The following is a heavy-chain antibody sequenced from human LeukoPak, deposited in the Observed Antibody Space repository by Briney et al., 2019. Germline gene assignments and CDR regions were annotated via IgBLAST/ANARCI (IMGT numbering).Heavy chain of an antibody. CDR3: AKVGISCGWYRSPVDY. D-gene: IGHD6-19*01. CDR2: ISGSGGST. J-gene: IGHJ4*02. CDR1: GFTFSSYA. Sequence: GGSLRLSCAASGFTFSSYAMSWVRQAPGKGLEWVSAISGSGGSTYYADSVKGRFTISRDNSKNTLYLQMNSLRAEDTAVYYCAKVGISCGWYRSPVDYWGQGTLVTVSS. V-gene: IGHV3-23*01.